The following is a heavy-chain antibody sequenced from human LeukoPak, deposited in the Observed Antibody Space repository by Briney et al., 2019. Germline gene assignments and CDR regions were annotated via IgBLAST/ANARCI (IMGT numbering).Heavy chain of an antibody. J-gene: IGHJ3*01. CDR3: ASEWGCSGGIRSGPDYDAFDL. Sequence: ASVKVSCKVTGDRLTELSIHWVRQAPGKGLEWMGGLDPEDYETIYAQTFQGRVTMTEDISTDTAYMELSSLTSEDTAVYYCASEWGCSGGIRSGPDYDAFDLWGQGTMVTVSS. V-gene: IGHV1-24*01. D-gene: IGHD2-15*01. CDR1: GDRLTELS. CDR2: LDPEDYET.